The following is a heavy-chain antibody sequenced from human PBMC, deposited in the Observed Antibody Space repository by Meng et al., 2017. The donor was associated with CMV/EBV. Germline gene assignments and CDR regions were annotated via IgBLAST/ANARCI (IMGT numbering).Heavy chain of an antibody. CDR3: ARALRPIDGAPYGMDV. CDR1: GFTFSSYS. CDR2: ISSSSYI. J-gene: IGHJ6*02. D-gene: IGHD3-16*01. Sequence: GESLKISCAASGFTFSSYSMNWVRQAPGKGLEWVSSISSSSYIYYADSVKGRFTISRDNAKNSLYLQMNSLRAEDTAVYYCARALRPIDGAPYGMDVWGQGTTVTVSS. V-gene: IGHV3-21*01.